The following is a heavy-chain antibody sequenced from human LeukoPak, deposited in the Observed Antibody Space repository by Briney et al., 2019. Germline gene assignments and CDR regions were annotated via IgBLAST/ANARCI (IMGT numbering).Heavy chain of an antibody. CDR2: ISTSSSYI. Sequence: GGSLRLSCATSGFTFSSYDMNWVRQAPGKGLEWVASISTSSSYIYYADSLKGRFTISRDNAKNSLYLQMNSLRVEDTAVYYCARGLGDYMGVSGYWGQGILVTVSS. CDR3: ARGLGDYMGVSGY. D-gene: IGHD3-10*01. V-gene: IGHV3-21*01. CDR1: GFTFSSYD. J-gene: IGHJ4*02.